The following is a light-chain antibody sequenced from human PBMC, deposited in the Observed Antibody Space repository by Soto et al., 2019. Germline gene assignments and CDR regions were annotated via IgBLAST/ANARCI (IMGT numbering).Light chain of an antibody. CDR3: QHYHNLPPFT. CDR1: QDIRTS. J-gene: IGKJ3*01. V-gene: IGKV1-33*01. CDR2: GAS. Sequence: DIQMTQSPSSLSASVGARVSITCQASQDIRTSLSWFQQKPGRAPKLLIYGASYLETGVPSRFRGSGSGTDFTFTISSLQPDDIATYYCQHYHNLPPFTFGPGTRVDVK.